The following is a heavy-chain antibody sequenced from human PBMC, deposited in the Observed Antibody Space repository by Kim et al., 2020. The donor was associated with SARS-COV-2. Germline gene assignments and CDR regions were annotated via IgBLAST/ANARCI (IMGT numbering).Heavy chain of an antibody. Sequence: GGYLRLSCAASGFTFSSYEMNWVRQAPGKGLEWVSYISSSVITIYYADSVKGRFTISRDNAKNSLYLQMNSLRAEDTAVYYCARSTVTYDYWGRGTLVTV. CDR2: ISSSVITI. CDR3: ARSTVTYDY. D-gene: IGHD4-17*01. V-gene: IGHV3-48*03. J-gene: IGHJ4*02. CDR1: GFTFSSYE.